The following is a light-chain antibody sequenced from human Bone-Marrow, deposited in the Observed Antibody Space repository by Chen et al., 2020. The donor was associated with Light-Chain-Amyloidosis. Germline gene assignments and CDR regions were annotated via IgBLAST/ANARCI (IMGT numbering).Light chain of an antibody. CDR3: SSFTSGSSFV. V-gene: IGLV2-14*01. CDR2: AVS. J-gene: IGLJ1*01. Sequence: QSALTQPASVSGSPGQSLTISCTGTSGDVGTYNYVSWYQQHPGKAPKVMIYAVSNRPSGVSNGCSGSKSGNTASLTIAGRQAEVVADYYCSSFTSGSSFVFGPGTKVTVL. CDR1: SGDVGTYNY.